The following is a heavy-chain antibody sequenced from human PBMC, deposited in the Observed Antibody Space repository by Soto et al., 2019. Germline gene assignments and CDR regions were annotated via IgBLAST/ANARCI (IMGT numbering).Heavy chain of an antibody. CDR3: ARDKWDILTAMDV. CDR2: ISYDGSNK. Sequence: GGSLRLSCAASGFTFSSYAMHWVRQAPGKGLEWVAVISYDGSNKYYADSVKGRFTISRDNSKNTLYLQMNSLRAEDTAVYYCARDKWDILTAMDVWGQGTTVTVSS. V-gene: IGHV3-30-3*01. J-gene: IGHJ6*02. D-gene: IGHD3-9*01. CDR1: GFTFSSYA.